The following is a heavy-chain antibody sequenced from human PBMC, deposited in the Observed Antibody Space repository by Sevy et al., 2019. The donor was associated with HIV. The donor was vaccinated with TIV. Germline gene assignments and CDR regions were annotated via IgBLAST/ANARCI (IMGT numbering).Heavy chain of an antibody. D-gene: IGHD5-12*01. CDR3: VKGGRWLQSDAFDI. CDR1: GFTFSSYS. Sequence: GGSLRLSCAASGFTFSSYSMNWVRQAPGKGLEYVSAISSNGGSTYYADSVKGRFTISRDNSKNTLYLQMSSLRAEDTAVYYCVKGGRWLQSDAFDIWGQGTMVTVSS. CDR2: ISSNGGST. J-gene: IGHJ3*02. V-gene: IGHV3-64D*06.